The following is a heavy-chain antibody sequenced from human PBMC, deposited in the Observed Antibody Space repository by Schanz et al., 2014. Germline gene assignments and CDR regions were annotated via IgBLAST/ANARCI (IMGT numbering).Heavy chain of an antibody. D-gene: IGHD3-22*01. CDR3: ARAVDSSGYYFDY. CDR2: VNPSVRGT. J-gene: IGHJ4*02. CDR1: GYTLSAYS. V-gene: IGHV1-46*01. Sequence: QVQLVQSGTQVKKPGASVKVSCKASGYTLSAYSLHWVRQAPGQGLEWIGIVNPSVRGTHFAREFQGRVTVTSDTSTSTVYMELSSLRSEDTAVYYCARAVDSSGYYFDYWGQGTLVTVSS.